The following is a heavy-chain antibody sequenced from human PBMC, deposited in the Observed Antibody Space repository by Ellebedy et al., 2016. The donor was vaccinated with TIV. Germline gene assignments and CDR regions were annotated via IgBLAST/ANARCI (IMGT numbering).Heavy chain of an antibody. CDR1: GITLSDYA. CDR2: ISGSGGNA. J-gene: IGHJ1*01. D-gene: IGHD3-22*01. V-gene: IGHV3-23*01. Sequence: PGGSLRLSCAAAGITLSDYAMTWVRQAPGKGLEWISGISGSGGNAYYADSVKGRFIIYKDNSKNTLYLQMNSLGVEDTAVYYCAKDAVSGYYFYHWGQGTLVTVSS. CDR3: AKDAVSGYYFYH.